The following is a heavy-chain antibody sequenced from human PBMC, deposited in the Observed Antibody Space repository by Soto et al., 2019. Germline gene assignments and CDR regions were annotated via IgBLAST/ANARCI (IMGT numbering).Heavy chain of an antibody. CDR2: IIPIFGTA. Sequence: SVKVSCKASGGTFSSYAISWVRKAPGQGLEWMGGIIPIFGTANYAQKFQGGVTITADESTSTAYIELSSLRSEDTAVYYRARDIPRYDSSGYYRNWFDPRGQGPLFTVSS. CDR3: ARDIPRYDSSGYYRNWFDP. J-gene: IGHJ5*02. CDR1: GGTFSSYA. D-gene: IGHD3-22*01. V-gene: IGHV1-69*13.